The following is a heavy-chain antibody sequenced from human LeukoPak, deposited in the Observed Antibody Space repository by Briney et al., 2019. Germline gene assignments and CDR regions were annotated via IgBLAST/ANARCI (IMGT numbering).Heavy chain of an antibody. J-gene: IGHJ6*03. V-gene: IGHV1-24*01. CDR1: GYTLTELS. Sequence: ASVKVSCKVSGYTLTELSMHWVRQAPGKGLEWMGGFDPEDGETIYAQKFQGRVTITRNTSISTAYMELSSLRSEDTAVYYCARGYSSGWYMDYYYYMDVWGKGTTVTVSS. D-gene: IGHD6-19*01. CDR3: ARGYSSGWYMDYYYYMDV. CDR2: FDPEDGET.